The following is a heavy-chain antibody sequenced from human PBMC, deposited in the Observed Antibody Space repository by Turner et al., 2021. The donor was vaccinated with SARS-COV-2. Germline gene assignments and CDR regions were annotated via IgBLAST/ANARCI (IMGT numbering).Heavy chain of an antibody. Sequence: EVQLVESGGDLVQPGRSLRLSCAASGFTFDDYAMHWVRQAPGKGLEWVSGISWNSASIDYADSVKGRFTISRDNAKNSLYLQMISLRAEDTAFYYCTRGDCGGNPLSNNFDYWGQGTLVTVSS. V-gene: IGHV3-9*01. CDR2: ISWNSASI. J-gene: IGHJ4*02. CDR1: GFTFDDYA. D-gene: IGHD4-17*01. CDR3: TRGDCGGNPLSNNFDY.